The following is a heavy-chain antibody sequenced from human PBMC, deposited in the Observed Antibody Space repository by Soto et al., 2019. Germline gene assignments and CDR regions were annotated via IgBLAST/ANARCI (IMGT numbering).Heavy chain of an antibody. D-gene: IGHD3-10*01. V-gene: IGHV3-11*01. CDR3: AGGDRWPNFDS. Sequence: QVELVESGGGLGKPGGSLRLSCAASGFTFSDYYMSWIRQAPGKGLEWLSYISSSGNTIYNADSVKGRFTISRDSPKNSLYLQMNSLRAEDTAVYYCAGGDRWPNFDSWGQGTLVTVSS. J-gene: IGHJ4*02. CDR2: ISSSGNTI. CDR1: GFTFSDYY.